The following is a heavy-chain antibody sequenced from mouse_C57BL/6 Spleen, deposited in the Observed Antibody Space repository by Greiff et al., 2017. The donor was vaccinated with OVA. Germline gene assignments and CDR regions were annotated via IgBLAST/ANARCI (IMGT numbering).Heavy chain of an antibody. D-gene: IGHD2-4*01. CDR1: GYSFTGYY. Sequence: VQLQQSGPELVKPGASVKISCKASGYSFTGYYMNWVKQSPEKSLEWIGEINPSTGGTTYNQKFKAKATLTVDKSSSTAYMQLKSLTSEDSAVYYCASYYDYEYFDVWGTGTTVTVSS. V-gene: IGHV1-42*01. CDR2: INPSTGGT. CDR3: ASYYDYEYFDV. J-gene: IGHJ1*03.